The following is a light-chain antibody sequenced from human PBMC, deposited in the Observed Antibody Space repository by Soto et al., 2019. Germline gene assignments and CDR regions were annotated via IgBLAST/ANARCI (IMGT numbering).Light chain of an antibody. J-gene: IGKJ1*01. CDR3: QQYAYWPET. CDR1: ESVSTN. Sequence: EIEMTKSPATLSLAPGERVTLSCRASESVSTNLAWYQQKAGQAPRLLIYGASTRATDVPARFSGSGSGTNFTLAISSLQSEDFAVYFCQQYAYWPETFGQGTKVDIK. CDR2: GAS. V-gene: IGKV3D-15*01.